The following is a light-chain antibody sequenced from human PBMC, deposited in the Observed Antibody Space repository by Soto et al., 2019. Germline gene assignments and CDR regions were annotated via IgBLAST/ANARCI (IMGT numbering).Light chain of an antibody. CDR3: QQYGSSPTWT. J-gene: IGKJ1*01. V-gene: IGKV3-20*01. CDR2: AAS. Sequence: EIVLTQSPGTLSLSPGERATLSCRASQSVSSAYFAWYQHKPGQPPTLLIYAASSRVTGIPDRFSGSGSGTNFTLTISRLEPEDFAVYYCQQYGSSPTWTFGPGTKVEIK. CDR1: QSVSSAY.